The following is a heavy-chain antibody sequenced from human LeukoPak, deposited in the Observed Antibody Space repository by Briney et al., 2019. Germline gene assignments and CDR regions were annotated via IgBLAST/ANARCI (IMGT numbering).Heavy chain of an antibody. CDR3: ARDRIWFGELYIFDY. V-gene: IGHV3-23*01. J-gene: IGHJ4*02. D-gene: IGHD3-10*01. CDR2: ISGSGGST. CDR1: GFTFSGYA. Sequence: GGSLRLSCAASGFTFSGYAMSWVRQAPGKGLEWVSAISGSGGSTYYADSVKGRFTISRDNSKNTLYLQMNSLRAEDTAVYYCARDRIWFGELYIFDYWGQGTLVTVSS.